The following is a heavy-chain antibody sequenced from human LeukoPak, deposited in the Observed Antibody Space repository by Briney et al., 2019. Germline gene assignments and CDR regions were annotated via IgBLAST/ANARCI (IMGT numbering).Heavy chain of an antibody. CDR2: IYYNGSI. D-gene: IGHD1-26*01. CDR3: ARELVGATANWFDP. V-gene: IGHV4-59*11. CDR1: ADSFSSHY. Sequence: SETLSLTCAVSADSFSSHYWSWIRQPPGKGLEWIGYIYYNGSINYSPSLKSRVTISVDRSKNQFSLDLTSVTAADTAVYFCARELVGATANWFDPWGQGTLVTVSS. J-gene: IGHJ5*02.